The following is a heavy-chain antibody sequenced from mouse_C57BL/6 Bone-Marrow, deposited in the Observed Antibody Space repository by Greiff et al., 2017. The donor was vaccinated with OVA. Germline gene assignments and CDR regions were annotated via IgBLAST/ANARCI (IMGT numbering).Heavy chain of an antibody. CDR3: ARGGWGNYVYYAMDY. CDR2: IYPGGGYT. D-gene: IGHD2-1*01. V-gene: IGHV1-63*01. Sequence: VKLVQSGAELVRPGTSVKMSCKASGYTFTNYWIGWAKQRPGHGLEWIGDIYPGGGYTNYNEKFKGKATLTADKSSSTAYMQFSSLTSEDSAIYYCARGGWGNYVYYAMDYWGQGTSVTVSS. J-gene: IGHJ4*01. CDR1: GYTFTNYW.